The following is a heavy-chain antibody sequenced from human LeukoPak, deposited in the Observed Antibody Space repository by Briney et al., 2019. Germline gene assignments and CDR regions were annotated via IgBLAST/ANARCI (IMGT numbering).Heavy chain of an antibody. CDR2: INHSGST. Sequence: SETLSLTCAVYGGSFSGYYWSWIRQPPGKGLEWIGEINHSGSTNYNPSLKSRVTISVDTSKNQFSLKLSSVTAADTAVYYCARSGNYYDSSGYPKPYYYYGMDVWGQGTTVTVSS. CDR1: GGSFSGYY. V-gene: IGHV4-34*01. CDR3: ARSGNYYDSSGYPKPYYYYGMDV. D-gene: IGHD3-22*01. J-gene: IGHJ6*02.